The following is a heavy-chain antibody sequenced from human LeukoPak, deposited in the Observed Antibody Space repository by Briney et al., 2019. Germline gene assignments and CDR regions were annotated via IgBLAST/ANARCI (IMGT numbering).Heavy chain of an antibody. CDR2: INTNTGNP. D-gene: IGHD5-24*01. Sequence: ASVKVSCKASGYTFTSYAMNWVRQAPGQGLEWMGWINTNTGNPTCAQGFTGRFVFSLDTSVSTAYLQISSLKAEDTAVYYCARDTARDGYNEGAFDIWGQGTMVTVSS. J-gene: IGHJ3*02. CDR1: GYTFTSYA. V-gene: IGHV7-4-1*02. CDR3: ARDTARDGYNEGAFDI.